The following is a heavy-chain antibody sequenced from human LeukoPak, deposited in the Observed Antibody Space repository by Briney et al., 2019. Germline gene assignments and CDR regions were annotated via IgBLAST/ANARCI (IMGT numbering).Heavy chain of an antibody. V-gene: IGHV3-48*03. CDR1: GFTFNNYE. Sequence: GGSLRLSCAASGFTFNNYEMNWVRQVPGKGLEWVSYISSSGSTIYYADSVKGRFTISRDNAKNSLSLQMNSLRAEDTAVYYCARHSFGDYEFWFDYWGQGTLVTVSS. D-gene: IGHD4-17*01. CDR3: ARHSFGDYEFWFDY. CDR2: ISSSGSTI. J-gene: IGHJ4*02.